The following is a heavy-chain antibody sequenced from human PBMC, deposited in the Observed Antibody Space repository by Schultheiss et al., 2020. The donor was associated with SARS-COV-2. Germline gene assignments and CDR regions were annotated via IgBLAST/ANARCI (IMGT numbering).Heavy chain of an antibody. CDR2: IYYSGST. D-gene: IGHD3-22*01. V-gene: IGHV4-61*01. Sequence: SQTLSLTCTVSGGSVSSGSYYWSWIRQPPGKGLEWIGYIYYSGSTNYNPSLKSRVTISVDTSKNQFSLKLSSVTAADTAVYYCARECDSSGYYYYYYMDVWGKGTTVTVSS. CDR3: ARECDSSGYYYYYYMDV. CDR1: GGSVSSGSYY. J-gene: IGHJ6*03.